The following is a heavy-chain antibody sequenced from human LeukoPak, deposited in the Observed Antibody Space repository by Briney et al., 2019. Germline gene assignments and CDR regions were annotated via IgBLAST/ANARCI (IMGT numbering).Heavy chain of an antibody. J-gene: IGHJ4*02. CDR1: GFTFSSYS. V-gene: IGHV3-21*01. CDR2: ISSSSSYV. D-gene: IGHD6-13*01. CDR3: ASPVRYSSSWSSFDY. Sequence: GGSLRLSCAASGFTFSSYSMNWVRQAPGKGLEWVSSISSSSSYVYYADSVKGRFTISRDNAKNSLYLQMNSLRAEDTAVYYCASPVRYSSSWSSFDYWGQGTLVTVSS.